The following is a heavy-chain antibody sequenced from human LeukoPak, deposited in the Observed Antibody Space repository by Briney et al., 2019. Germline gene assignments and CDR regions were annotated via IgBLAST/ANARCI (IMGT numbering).Heavy chain of an antibody. Sequence: GASVKVSCKASGYTFTGYYMHWVRQAPGQGLEWMGWINPNSGGTNYAQKLQGRVTMTTDTSTSTAYMELRSLRSDDTAVYYCARAWIQLWAQVYYFDYWGQGTLVTVSS. V-gene: IGHV1-2*02. J-gene: IGHJ4*02. CDR2: INPNSGGT. D-gene: IGHD5-18*01. CDR3: ARAWIQLWAQVYYFDY. CDR1: GYTFTGYY.